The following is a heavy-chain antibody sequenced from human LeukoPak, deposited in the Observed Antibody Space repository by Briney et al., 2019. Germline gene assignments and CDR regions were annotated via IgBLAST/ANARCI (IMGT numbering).Heavy chain of an antibody. CDR1: GYTFTSYD. D-gene: IGHD2-2*01. V-gene: IGHV1-8*01. CDR3: ARELGDCSSTSCCPWFDP. CDR2: MNPNSGNT. Sequence: ASVKVSCKASGYTFTSYDINWMRQATGQGLEWMGWMNPNSGNTGYAQKFQGRVTMTRNTSISTAYMELSSLRSEDTAVYYCARELGDCSSTSCCPWFDPWGQGTLVTVSS. J-gene: IGHJ5*02.